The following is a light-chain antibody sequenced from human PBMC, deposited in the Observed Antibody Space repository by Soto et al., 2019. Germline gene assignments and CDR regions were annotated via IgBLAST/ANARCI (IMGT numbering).Light chain of an antibody. CDR3: QQYGSSRPII. CDR2: GAS. CDR1: QSVSSSY. J-gene: IGKJ5*01. V-gene: IGKV3-20*01. Sequence: EIVLTQSPGTLSLSPGERATLSCRASQSVSSSYLARYQQKPGQAPRLLIYGASGRATGIPDRFSGSGSGTDFTLTISRLEPEDFAVYYCQQYGSSRPIIFGQGTRLEIK.